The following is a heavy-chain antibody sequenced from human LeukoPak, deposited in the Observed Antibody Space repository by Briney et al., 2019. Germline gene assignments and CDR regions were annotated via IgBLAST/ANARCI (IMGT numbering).Heavy chain of an antibody. J-gene: IGHJ3*02. CDR3: ARYNDYGDYDAFDI. V-gene: IGHV4-4*07. D-gene: IGHD4-17*01. CDR1: DGSINNYY. Sequence: SETLSLTCTVSDGSINNYYWSWIRQPAGKGLEWIGHIYTNGTTKYNPSLKSRVTMSVDTSKNQFSLNLRSVTAADTAVYYCARYNDYGDYDAFDIWGQGTMVTVSS. CDR2: IYTNGTT.